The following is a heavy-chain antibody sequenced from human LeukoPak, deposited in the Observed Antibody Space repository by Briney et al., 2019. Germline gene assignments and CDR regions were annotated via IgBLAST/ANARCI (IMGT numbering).Heavy chain of an antibody. CDR2: SIPIFGTA. J-gene: IGHJ4*02. D-gene: IGHD2-15*01. CDR3: ARVDCSGGSCYRPFFDY. CDR1: VGTFCSYA. V-gene: IGHV1-69*05. Sequence: SVKVSCKASVGTFCSYAISWVRHAPGQGLEWMGGSIPIFGTANYAQKFQGRVTITTDESTSTAYMELSSLKSEDTAVYYCARVDCSGGSCYRPFFDYWGQGTLVTVSS.